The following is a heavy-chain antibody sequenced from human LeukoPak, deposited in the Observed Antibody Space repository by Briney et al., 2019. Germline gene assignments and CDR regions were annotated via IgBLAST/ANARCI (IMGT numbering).Heavy chain of an antibody. CDR1: GGSVSSGSYY. D-gene: IGHD2-2*01. CDR3: ARGRVVVPAPDDY. J-gene: IGHJ4*02. Sequence: PSATLSVTCTVSGGSVSSGSYYWSWIRQPPGKGLEWIGYIYYSGSTNYNPSLKSRGTISVDTSKNQFSLKLSSVTAADTAVYYCARGRVVVPAPDDYWGQGTLVTVSS. CDR2: IYYSGST. V-gene: IGHV4-61*01.